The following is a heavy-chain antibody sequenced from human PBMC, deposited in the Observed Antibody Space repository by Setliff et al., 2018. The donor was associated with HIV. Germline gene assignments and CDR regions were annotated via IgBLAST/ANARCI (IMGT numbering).Heavy chain of an antibody. J-gene: IGHJ6*03. CDR2: INHSGTT. CDR1: GGSFSDYY. Sequence: PSETLSLTCAVYGGSFSDYYWSWIRQPPGKGLEWIGEINHSGTTNSNPSLKSRVTISVDTSKNQFSLRLTSVTAAVTAVYYCAGENPDGWLHHYTDVWGKGTTVTVSS. D-gene: IGHD2-15*01. V-gene: IGHV4-34*01. CDR3: AGENPDGWLHHYTDV.